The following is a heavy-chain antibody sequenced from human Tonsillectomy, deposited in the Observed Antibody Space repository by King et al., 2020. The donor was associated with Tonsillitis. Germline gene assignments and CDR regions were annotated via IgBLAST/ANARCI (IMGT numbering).Heavy chain of an antibody. CDR1: GGSISSDNW. CDR3: ARVWFGLNSVNYLDY. V-gene: IGHV4-4*02. Sequence: HVQLQESGPGLVKPSGTLSLTCAVSGGSISSDNWWSWVRQPPGKGLEWIGEIYHSGSTNYNPSLKSRVTMSVDKSKNQFSLKLNSVTAAATAVYYCARVWFGLNSVNYLDYWGQGTLVTVSS. J-gene: IGHJ4*02. CDR2: IYHSGST. D-gene: IGHD2-21*01.